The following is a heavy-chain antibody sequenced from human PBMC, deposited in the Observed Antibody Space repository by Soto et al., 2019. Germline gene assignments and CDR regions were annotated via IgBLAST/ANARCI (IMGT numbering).Heavy chain of an antibody. V-gene: IGHV4-39*02. J-gene: IGHJ5*02. Sequence: SETLSLTCTVSGGSISSSTYYWGWIRQPPGKGLEWIASIYYSGSTYYNPSLKSRVTISVDTSKNQFSLKLSSVTAADTAVYYCATDHGDYVLNWLDPWGQGTLVTVSS. CDR1: GGSISSSTYY. CDR3: ATDHGDYVLNWLDP. D-gene: IGHD4-17*01. CDR2: IYYSGST.